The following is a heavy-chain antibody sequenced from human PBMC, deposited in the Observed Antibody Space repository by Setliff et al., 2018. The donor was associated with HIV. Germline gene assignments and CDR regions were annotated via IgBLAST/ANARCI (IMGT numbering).Heavy chain of an antibody. CDR2: IYYSGST. CDR1: GGSMNSNY. CDR3: ARTISLFPGIAAAQPWSYYYYMDV. V-gene: IGHV4-59*08. D-gene: IGHD6-13*01. Sequence: SETLSLTCTVSGGSMNSNYWSWIRQPPGKGLEWIGYIYYSGSTDYNPSLKSRVTISIDTSKNQFSLNLRSMTDADTAVYYCARTISLFPGIAAAQPWSYYYYMDVWGKGTTVTSP. J-gene: IGHJ6*03.